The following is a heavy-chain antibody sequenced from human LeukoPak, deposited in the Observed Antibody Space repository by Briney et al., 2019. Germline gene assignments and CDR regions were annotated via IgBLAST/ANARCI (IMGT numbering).Heavy chain of an antibody. V-gene: IGHV4-39*02. J-gene: IGHJ6*02. Sequence: SETLSLTCTVSGGSISSSSYYWGWIRQPPGKGLEWIGSIYYSGSTCYNPSLKSRVTISVDTSKNQFSLKLSSVTAADTAVYYCAREFTMVRGGYYYYYGMDVWGQGTTVTVSS. CDR3: AREFTMVRGGYYYYYGMDV. CDR2: IYYSGST. CDR1: GGSISSSSYY. D-gene: IGHD3-10*01.